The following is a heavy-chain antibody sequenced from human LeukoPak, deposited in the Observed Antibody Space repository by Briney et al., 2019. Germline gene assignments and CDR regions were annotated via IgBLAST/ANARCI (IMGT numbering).Heavy chain of an antibody. Sequence: GGSLRLSCAASGFTFDDYGMSWVRQAPGKGLEWVSGINWNGGSTGYADSVKGRFTISRDNAKNSLYLQMNSLRAEDTAVYYCAELGISMIGGVWGKGTTVTISS. J-gene: IGHJ6*04. CDR3: AELGISMIGGV. CDR2: INWNGGST. D-gene: IGHD3-10*02. V-gene: IGHV3-20*04. CDR1: GFTFDDYG.